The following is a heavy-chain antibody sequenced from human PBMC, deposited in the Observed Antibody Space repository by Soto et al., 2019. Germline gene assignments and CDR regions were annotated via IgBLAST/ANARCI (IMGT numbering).Heavy chain of an antibody. Sequence: QVQLVQSGAAVKKPGASVKVSCKASGYTFTGYYMHWVRQAPGQGLDWMGWIQPKSVGTNYAQKFQGWVTITRDTSISKAYMELRRLRSDDTAVYYCARDSGNPVRNCYYGMDVWGQGTTVTVSS. D-gene: IGHD4-4*01. V-gene: IGHV1-2*04. CDR3: ARDSGNPVRNCYYGMDV. J-gene: IGHJ6*02. CDR1: GYTFTGYY. CDR2: IQPKSVGT.